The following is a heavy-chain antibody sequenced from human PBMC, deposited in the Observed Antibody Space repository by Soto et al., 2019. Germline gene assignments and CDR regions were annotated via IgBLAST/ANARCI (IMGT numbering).Heavy chain of an antibody. J-gene: IGHJ5*01. Sequence: SETLSLTCSVSGDSISTVDYFWAWIRQPPGQALEYIGYIYKSTTTYYNPSFESRVAISLDTSKSQFSLTVTSVTAADTAVYFCARGRYCLTGRCFPNWFDSWGQVPLVTFSS. CDR2: IYKSTTT. V-gene: IGHV4-30-4*01. D-gene: IGHD2-15*01. CDR1: GDSISTVDYF. CDR3: ARGRYCLTGRCFPNWFDS.